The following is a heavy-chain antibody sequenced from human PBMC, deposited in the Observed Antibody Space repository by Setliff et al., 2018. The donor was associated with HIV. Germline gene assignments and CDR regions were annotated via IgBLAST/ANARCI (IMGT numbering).Heavy chain of an antibody. CDR2: IGYSGST. D-gene: IGHD1-26*01. V-gene: IGHV4-59*01. Sequence: PSETLSLTCTVSGGSINYYYWNWIRQSPGKGLEWIGFIGYSGSTSYNPSLNSRVTISVDTSKNQFSLKLSSVSTADTAVYYCARWGENSGRPDWRAFDIWGQGTRVTVSS. CDR1: GGSINYYY. CDR3: ARWGENSGRPDWRAFDI. J-gene: IGHJ3*02.